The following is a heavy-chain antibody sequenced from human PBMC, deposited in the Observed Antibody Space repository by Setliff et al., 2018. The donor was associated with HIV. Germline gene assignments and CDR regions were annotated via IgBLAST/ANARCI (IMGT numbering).Heavy chain of an antibody. CDR2: INPTGGST. V-gene: IGHV1-46*01. CDR1: GYSFTNHY. Sequence: ASVKVSCKPSGYSFTNHYMHWVRQAPGQGLEWMGVINPTGGSTRNTQKFQGRVAMTRDTSTSTVYMELSSLRSEDTAVYYCARDSKGHGSNWGPPGGYYMDVWGKGTTVTVSS. D-gene: IGHD7-27*01. CDR3: ARDSKGHGSNWGPPGGYYMDV. J-gene: IGHJ6*03.